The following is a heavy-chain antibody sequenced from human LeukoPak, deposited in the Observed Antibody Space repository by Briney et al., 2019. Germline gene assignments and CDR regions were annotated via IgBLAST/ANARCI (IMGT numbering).Heavy chain of an antibody. CDR2: IYTSGST. CDR1: GGSISSYY. CDR3: ARDRREQWLVHVYWYFDL. J-gene: IGHJ2*01. Sequence: PSETLSLTCTVSGGSISSYYWSWIRQPAGKGLEWIGRIYTSGSTNYNPSLKSRVTMSVDTSKNQFSLKLSSVTAADTAVYYRARDRREQWLVHVYWYFDLWGRGTLVTVSS. D-gene: IGHD6-19*01. V-gene: IGHV4-4*07.